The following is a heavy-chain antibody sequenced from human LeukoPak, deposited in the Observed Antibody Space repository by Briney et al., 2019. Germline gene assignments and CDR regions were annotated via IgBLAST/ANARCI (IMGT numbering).Heavy chain of an antibody. CDR1: GFTVSSNY. CDR2: IYSGGST. D-gene: IGHD6-13*01. V-gene: IGHV3-53*01. Sequence: GGSLRLSCAASGFTVSSNYMSWVRQAPGKGLEWVSVIYSGGSTYYADSVKGRFTISRDNSKNTLYLQMNSLRAEDTAVYYCASGIAAAVPDAFDIWGQGTMVTVSS. J-gene: IGHJ3*02. CDR3: ASGIAAAVPDAFDI.